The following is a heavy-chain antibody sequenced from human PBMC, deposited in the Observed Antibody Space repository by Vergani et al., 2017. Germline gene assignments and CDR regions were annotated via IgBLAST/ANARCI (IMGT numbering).Heavy chain of an antibody. J-gene: IGHJ6*02. V-gene: IGHV3-13*05. CDR1: GFTFSSYD. CDR3: ARGNRYYDSGGLAYGMDV. D-gene: IGHD3-22*01. Sequence: EVQLVESGGGLVQPGGSLRLSCAASGFTFSSYDMHWVRQATGKGLEWVSAIGTAGDPYYPGSVKGRLTISRENAKNSLYLQMNSLRAGDTAVYYCARGNRYYDSGGLAYGMDVWGQGTTVTVSS. CDR2: IGTAGDP.